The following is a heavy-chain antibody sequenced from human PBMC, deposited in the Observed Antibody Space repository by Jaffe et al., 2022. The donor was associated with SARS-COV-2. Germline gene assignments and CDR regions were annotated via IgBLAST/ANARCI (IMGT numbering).Heavy chain of an antibody. CDR1: GLSYSRHW. D-gene: IGHD2-2*02. CDR2: IREDGSQK. Sequence: EVQLVDSGGGLVQPGGSLRLSCAASGLSYSRHWMSWVRQAPGKGLEWVANIREDGSQKYYVDSVKGRFTISRDNAKNSLYLQMDSLRAEDTAVYYCARYGYNQGMDVWGQGTTVTVSS. CDR3: ARYGYNQGMDV. J-gene: IGHJ6*02. V-gene: IGHV3-7*03.